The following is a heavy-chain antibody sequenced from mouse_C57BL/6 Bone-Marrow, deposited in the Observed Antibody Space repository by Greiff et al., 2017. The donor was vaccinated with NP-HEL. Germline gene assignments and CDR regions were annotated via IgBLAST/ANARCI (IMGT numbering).Heavy chain of an antibody. V-gene: IGHV5-4*01. CDR2: ISDGGSYT. Sequence: EVQRVESGGGLVKPGGSLKLSCAASGFTFSSYAMSWVRQTPEKRLEWVATISDGGSYTYYPDNVKGRFTISRDNAKNNLYLQMSHLKSEDTAMYYCARAYGSSSFAYWGQGTLVTVSA. J-gene: IGHJ3*01. CDR3: ARAYGSSSFAY. D-gene: IGHD1-1*01. CDR1: GFTFSSYA.